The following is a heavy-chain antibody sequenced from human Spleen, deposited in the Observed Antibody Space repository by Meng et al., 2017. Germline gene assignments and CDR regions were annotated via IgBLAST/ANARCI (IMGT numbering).Heavy chain of an antibody. V-gene: IGHV3-66*02. D-gene: IGHD1-1*01. Sequence: GGSLRLSCAASGFSVSYNYMSWVRQAPGKGLEWVSVIYSGGNTYYADSVKGRVTVSRDNSKKTLYLQMNSMRAEDTAVYCCARDSYSYDWNDCIDYWGQGTVVTVSS. J-gene: IGHJ4*02. CDR1: GFSVSYNY. CDR2: IYSGGNT. CDR3: ARDSYSYDWNDCIDY.